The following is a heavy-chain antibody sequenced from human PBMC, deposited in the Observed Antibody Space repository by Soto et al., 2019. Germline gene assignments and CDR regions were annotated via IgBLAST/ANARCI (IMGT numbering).Heavy chain of an antibody. Sequence: QVQLAQSGPELKKPGASLEVSCRASGYTFSNYGISWVRQVPGQGLEWMAWISVKNGDTNFAQKFQDQRSVTTDTSTSTAYSNLMSLRSDDTAVYYCARLTKPSSPKFRFSYYTDIWGKGTTVTISS. V-gene: IGHV1-18*01. CDR2: ISVKNGDT. CDR3: ARLTKPSSPKFRFSYYTDI. D-gene: IGHD2-8*01. CDR1: GYTFSNYG. J-gene: IGHJ6*03.